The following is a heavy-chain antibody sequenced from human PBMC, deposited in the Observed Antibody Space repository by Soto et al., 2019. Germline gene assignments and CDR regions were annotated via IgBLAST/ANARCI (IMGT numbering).Heavy chain of an antibody. J-gene: IGHJ6*02. V-gene: IGHV3-30-3*01. CDR2: ISYDGSNK. CDR3: ARLRFLEWLSYYYGMVV. CDR1: GFTFSSYA. D-gene: IGHD3-3*01. Sequence: GGSLRLSCAASGFTFSSYAMHWVRQAPGKGLEWVAVISYDGSNKYYADSVKGRFTISRDNSKNTLYLQMNSLRAEDTAVYYCARLRFLEWLSYYYGMVVWGQGTMVKVSS.